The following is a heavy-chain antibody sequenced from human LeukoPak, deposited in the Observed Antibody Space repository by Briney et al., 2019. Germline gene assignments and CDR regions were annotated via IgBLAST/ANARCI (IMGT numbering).Heavy chain of an antibody. V-gene: IGHV3-23*01. Sequence: GGSLRLSCVASEFTFSSHAMYWVRQAPGKGLEWVSSISGGGESTYYADSVKGRFTVSRDNSKNTLYLQINSLRGEDTAVYFCARGGSYSLAIGQWGQGTLVTVSS. CDR1: EFTFSSHA. CDR3: ARGGSYSLAIGQ. CDR2: ISGGGEST. D-gene: IGHD1-26*01. J-gene: IGHJ4*02.